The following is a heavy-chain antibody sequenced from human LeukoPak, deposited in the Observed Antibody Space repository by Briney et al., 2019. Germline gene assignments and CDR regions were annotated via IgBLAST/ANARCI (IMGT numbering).Heavy chain of an antibody. J-gene: IGHJ4*02. Sequence: SETLSLTCTVSGGSISSGGYYWSWIRQHPGKGLEWIGYIYYSGSTYYNPSRKSRVTISVDTSKNQFSLKLSSVTAADTAVYYCAASASYYDSSAATPDYWGQGTLVTVSS. D-gene: IGHD3-22*01. CDR2: IYYSGST. CDR3: AASASYYDSSAATPDY. CDR1: GGSISSGGYY. V-gene: IGHV4-31*03.